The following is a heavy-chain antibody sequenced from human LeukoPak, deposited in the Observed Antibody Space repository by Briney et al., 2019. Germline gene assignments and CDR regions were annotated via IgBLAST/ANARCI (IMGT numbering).Heavy chain of an antibody. CDR2: IYYSGST. Sequence: GSLRLSCAASGFTFSSYGMHWVRQAPGKGLEWIGSIYYSGSTYYNPSLKSRATISVDTSKNQFSLKLSSVTAADTAVYYCAREVGATSPWFDPWGQGTLVTVSS. V-gene: IGHV4-38-2*02. CDR3: AREVGATSPWFDP. J-gene: IGHJ5*02. CDR1: GFTFSSYG. D-gene: IGHD1-26*01.